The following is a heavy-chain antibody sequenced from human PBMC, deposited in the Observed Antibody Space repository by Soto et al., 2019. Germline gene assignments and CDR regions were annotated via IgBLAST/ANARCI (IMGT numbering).Heavy chain of an antibody. Sequence: QVQLVESGGGVVLPGRSLRLSCAASGFTFSTYAMHWVRQAPGKGLEWVAVISYDGSNKYYADSAKGRFTISRDNSKKTLYLQMNSLRGEDTAVYYCAREGDRGYDGDPYYYDGMDVWGQGTTVTVSS. D-gene: IGHD5-12*01. CDR3: AREGDRGYDGDPYYYDGMDV. CDR2: ISYDGSNK. J-gene: IGHJ6*02. V-gene: IGHV3-30-3*01. CDR1: GFTFSTYA.